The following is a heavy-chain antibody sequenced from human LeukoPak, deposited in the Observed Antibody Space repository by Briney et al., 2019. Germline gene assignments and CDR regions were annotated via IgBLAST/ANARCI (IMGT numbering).Heavy chain of an antibody. CDR1: GFTFSSYE. CDR2: ISNDGGGT. V-gene: IGHV3-23*01. CDR3: AKGSSGYFVDL. Sequence: PGGSLRLSCAASGFTFSSYEMHWVRQAPGRGLEWVSAISNDGGGTNYADFVKGRFTISRDNSKNTLFLQMNSLRAEDTALYYCAKGSSGYFVDLWGQGTLVTVSS. D-gene: IGHD3-22*01. J-gene: IGHJ5*02.